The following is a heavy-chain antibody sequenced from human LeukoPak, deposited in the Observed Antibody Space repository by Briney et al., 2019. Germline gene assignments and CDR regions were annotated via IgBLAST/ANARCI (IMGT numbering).Heavy chain of an antibody. CDR3: ARAFRFLGDY. D-gene: IGHD3-3*01. Sequence: GGSLRLACAASGFTFSSYGMHWVRQAPGKGLEWVGNIKGDGSEKYYVDSVKGRFTISRDNAKNSLYLQMNSLRAEDTAVYYCARAFRFLGDYWGQGTLVTVSS. J-gene: IGHJ4*02. V-gene: IGHV3-7*01. CDR1: GFTFSSYG. CDR2: IKGDGSEK.